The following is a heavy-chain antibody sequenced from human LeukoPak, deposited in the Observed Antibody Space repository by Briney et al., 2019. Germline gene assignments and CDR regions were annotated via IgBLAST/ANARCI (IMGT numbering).Heavy chain of an antibody. J-gene: IGHJ4*02. CDR1: GGSISTYY. V-gene: IGHV4-59*01. D-gene: IGHD3-22*01. CDR3: ARGYPHPYYYDSSGMEIDY. Sequence: SETLSLTCTVSGGSISTYYWTWIRQPPGKGLRWIGYIYYSGSTNCNPSLKSRVTISVDTSKNQFSLKLSSVTAADTAVYYCARGYPHPYYYDSSGMEIDYWGQGTLVTVSS. CDR2: IYYSGST.